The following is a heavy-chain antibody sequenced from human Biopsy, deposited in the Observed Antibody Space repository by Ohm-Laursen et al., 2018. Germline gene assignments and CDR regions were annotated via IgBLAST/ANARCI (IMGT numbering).Heavy chain of an antibody. J-gene: IGHJ3*02. D-gene: IGHD1-26*01. Sequence: GTLSLTCTVSGDSINNYYWSWILQPAGKGLEWIGRIYTSGSPNYNLSLESRVTMSVDTSKNQFSLNLRSVTAADTAVYYCARGTGRYYVYGAFDIWGQGTVVTVSS. CDR3: ARGTGRYYVYGAFDI. CDR1: GDSINNYY. CDR2: IYTSGSP. V-gene: IGHV4-4*07.